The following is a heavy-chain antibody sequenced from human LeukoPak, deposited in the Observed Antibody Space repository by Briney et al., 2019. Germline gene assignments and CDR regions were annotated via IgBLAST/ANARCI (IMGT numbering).Heavy chain of an antibody. Sequence: SETLSLTCSVSGGSITSYYWSWIRQPPGKGLEWIGDIYYTGRTDCNSSHKSRVTISVDTSRSQFSLKLSSVTTADTAVYYCARAPPRGVGPTHFDYWGQGILVTVSS. D-gene: IGHD1-26*01. CDR1: GGSITSYY. CDR2: IYYTGRT. J-gene: IGHJ4*02. CDR3: ARAPPRGVGPTHFDY. V-gene: IGHV4-59*01.